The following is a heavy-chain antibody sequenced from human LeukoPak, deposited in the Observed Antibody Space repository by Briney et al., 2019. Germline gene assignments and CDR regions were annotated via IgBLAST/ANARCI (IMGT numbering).Heavy chain of an antibody. Sequence: GRSLRLSCAASGFTFDDYAMHWVRQAPGKGLEWVSGISWNSGSTGYADSVEGRFTISRDNAKNSLYLQMNSLRAEDTALYYCAKDGYCSGGSCYYYYGMDVWGQGTTVTVSS. CDR1: GFTFDDYA. CDR2: ISWNSGST. J-gene: IGHJ6*02. D-gene: IGHD2-15*01. V-gene: IGHV3-9*01. CDR3: AKDGYCSGGSCYYYYGMDV.